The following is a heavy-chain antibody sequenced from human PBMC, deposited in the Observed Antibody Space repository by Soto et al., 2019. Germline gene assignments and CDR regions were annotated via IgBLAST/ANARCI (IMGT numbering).Heavy chain of an antibody. Sequence: GVSLRLSCAASGFTFSSSEMSWVRQAPGKGLEWVSYTSSSGSTTHYADSVKGRFTISRDNAKHSLYLQMNSLRVADTAVYYCARWEVVTGLDYWGQGTLVTVSS. D-gene: IGHD3-22*01. J-gene: IGHJ4*02. V-gene: IGHV3-48*03. CDR2: TSSSGSTT. CDR1: GFTFSSSE. CDR3: ARWEVVTGLDY.